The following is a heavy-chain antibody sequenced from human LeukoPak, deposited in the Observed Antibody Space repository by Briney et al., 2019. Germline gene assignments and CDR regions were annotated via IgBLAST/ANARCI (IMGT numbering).Heavy chain of an antibody. CDR3: ARVRGSQAGPNWFDP. CDR1: GGSISSYY. Sequence: KPSETLSLTCTVFGGSISSYYWSWIRQPPGKGLEWIGYIYYSGSTNYNPSLKSRVTISVDTSKNQFSLKLSSMTAADTAVYYCARVRGSQAGPNWFDPWGQGTLVTVSS. D-gene: IGHD3-10*01. CDR2: IYYSGST. J-gene: IGHJ5*02. V-gene: IGHV4-59*01.